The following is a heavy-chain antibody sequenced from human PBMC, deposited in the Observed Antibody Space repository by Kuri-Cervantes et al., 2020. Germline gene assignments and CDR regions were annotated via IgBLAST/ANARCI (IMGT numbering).Heavy chain of an antibody. D-gene: IGHD2-15*01. CDR3: ARGCSGGSCQDAFDI. J-gene: IGHJ3*02. Sequence: LSLTCAASGFIVGDYAMTWFRQAPGEGLEWVSYISSSGSAISYADSVKGRFTISRDNAKDSLYLQMNSLRAEDTAVYYCARGCSGGSCQDAFDIWGQGTMVTVSS. CDR1: GFIVGDYA. CDR2: ISSSGSAI. V-gene: IGHV3-48*03.